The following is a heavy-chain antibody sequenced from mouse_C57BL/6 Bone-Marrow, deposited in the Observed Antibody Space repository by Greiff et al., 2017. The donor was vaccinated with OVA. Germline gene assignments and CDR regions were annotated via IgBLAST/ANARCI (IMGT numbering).Heavy chain of an antibody. CDR3: TMTTVVGGYFDV. V-gene: IGHV14-4*01. J-gene: IGHJ1*03. D-gene: IGHD1-1*01. Sequence: EVQLQQSGAELVRPGASVKLYCTASGFNIKDDYMHWVKQRPEQGLEWIGWIDPENGDTEYASKFQGKATITADTSSNTAYLQLRSLTSEDTAVYCCTMTTVVGGYFDVWGTGTTVTVSS. CDR2: IDPENGDT. CDR1: GFNIKDDY.